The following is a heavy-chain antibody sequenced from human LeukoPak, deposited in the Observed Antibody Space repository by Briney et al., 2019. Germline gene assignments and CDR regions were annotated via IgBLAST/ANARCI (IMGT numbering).Heavy chain of an antibody. D-gene: IGHD3-3*02. V-gene: IGHV1-2*02. Sequence: VASVKVSCKASGYSFTGYFIQWVRQAPGQGLEWMGWINPKTGDTKYVDYLQSRVTLTRDTSISTAYMELHRLRSNDTAVYYCARQHLLSGPQYWGQGTPVSVSS. J-gene: IGHJ4*02. CDR1: GYSFTGYF. CDR3: ARQHLLSGPQY. CDR2: INPKTGDT.